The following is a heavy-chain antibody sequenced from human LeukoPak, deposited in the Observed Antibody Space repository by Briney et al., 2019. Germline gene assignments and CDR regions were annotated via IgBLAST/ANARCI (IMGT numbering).Heavy chain of an antibody. CDR3: ARANGGGAYYPFDY. Sequence: ASVKVSCKASGYTFTGYYIHWVRQAPGQGLEWMGWINPYSGDTDSAQKFQGRVTVTRDTSITTAYMELSRLGSDDTAVYYCARANGGGAYYPFDYWGQGTLVTVSS. CDR1: GYTFTGYY. J-gene: IGHJ4*02. V-gene: IGHV1-2*02. CDR2: INPYSGDT. D-gene: IGHD2-21*02.